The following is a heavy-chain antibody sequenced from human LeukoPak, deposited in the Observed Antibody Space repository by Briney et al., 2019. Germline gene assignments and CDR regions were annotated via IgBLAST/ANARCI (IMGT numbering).Heavy chain of an antibody. CDR1: GFTFSDFA. J-gene: IGHJ4*02. V-gene: IGHV3-73*01. Sequence: GGSLRLSCAASGFTFSDFAIHWVRQASGKGLEWVGRIRDKDHSYATAYAASVNGRLTISRDDSKNTAYLQMDSLKTEDTAVYYCGRLAGIYDYWGQGTLVTVSS. CDR3: GRLAGIYDY. D-gene: IGHD3-10*01. CDR2: IRDKDHSYAT.